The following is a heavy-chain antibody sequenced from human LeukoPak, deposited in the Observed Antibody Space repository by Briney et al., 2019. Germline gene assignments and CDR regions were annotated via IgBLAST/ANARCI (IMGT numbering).Heavy chain of an antibody. Sequence: SETLSLTCTVSGGSISSYYWSWIRQPPGKGLEWIGYIYYSGSTNYNPSLKSRVTISVDTSKNQFSLKLSSVTAADTAVYYCARGHSYGYFDYWGQGTLVTVSS. CDR3: ARGHSYGYFDY. D-gene: IGHD5-18*01. CDR2: IYYSGST. CDR1: GGSISSYY. J-gene: IGHJ4*02. V-gene: IGHV4-59*01.